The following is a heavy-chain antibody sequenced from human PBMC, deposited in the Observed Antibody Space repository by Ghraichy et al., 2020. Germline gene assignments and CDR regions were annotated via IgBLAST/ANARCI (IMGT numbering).Heavy chain of an antibody. Sequence: SVKVSCKASGFTFSSSAVQWVRQARGQRLEWIGWIVVGSGNTNYAQKIQERVTITRDMSTNTAYMELSSLRSEDMAVYYCAGDQYYDFWTGYYVGHYWGQGTLVTVSS. CDR2: IVVGSGNT. CDR1: GFTFSSSA. V-gene: IGHV1-58*01. CDR3: AGDQYYDFWTGYYVGHY. J-gene: IGHJ4*02. D-gene: IGHD3-3*01.